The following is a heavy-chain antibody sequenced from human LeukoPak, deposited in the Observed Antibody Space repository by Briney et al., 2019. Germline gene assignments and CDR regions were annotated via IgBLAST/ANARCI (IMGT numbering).Heavy chain of an antibody. CDR1: GGSISGYY. CDR2: IYTSGST. CDR3: ARRAGYRYGHYYYYMDV. V-gene: IGHV4-4*09. J-gene: IGHJ6*03. Sequence: SETLSLSCTVSGGSISGYYWSWIRQPPGKGLEWIGYIYTSGSTNYNPSLKSRVTISEDTSKNQFSLKLSSVTAADTAVYYCARRAGYRYGHYYYYMDVWGKGTTVTVSS. D-gene: IGHD5-18*01.